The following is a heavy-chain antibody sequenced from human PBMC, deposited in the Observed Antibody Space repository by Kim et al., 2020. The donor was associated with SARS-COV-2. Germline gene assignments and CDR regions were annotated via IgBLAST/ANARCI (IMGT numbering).Heavy chain of an antibody. D-gene: IGHD6-19*01. Sequence: GGSLRLSCAASGFTFKGYAMSWVRQAPGQGLEWVSTISGDAAGTYYADSVKGRFTISRDNSKNMLYLQMNSLRAEDTAVYYCAKKAASSGPYIWFDPWGQGTLVTVSS. CDR2: ISGDAAGT. CDR1: GFTFKGYA. J-gene: IGHJ5*02. V-gene: IGHV3-23*01. CDR3: AKKAASSGPYIWFDP.